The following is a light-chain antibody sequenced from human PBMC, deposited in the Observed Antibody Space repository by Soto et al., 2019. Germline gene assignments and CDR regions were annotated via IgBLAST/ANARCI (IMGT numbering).Light chain of an antibody. CDR1: QPINIW. Sequence: DIQMTQSPSTLSASVGDRVTITCRASQPINIWLAWHQQKPGKAPKLLIYKASTLESGVPSRFSGSGSGTEFTLTITSRQPADFATYYCQQYYSYWTFGQGTKVEIK. V-gene: IGKV1-5*03. CDR2: KAS. J-gene: IGKJ1*01. CDR3: QQYYSYWT.